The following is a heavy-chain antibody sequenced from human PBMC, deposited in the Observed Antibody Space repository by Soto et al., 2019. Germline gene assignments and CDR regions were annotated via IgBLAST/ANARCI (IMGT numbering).Heavy chain of an antibody. V-gene: IGHV3-23*01. CDR3: AKGGVPIPAAKNPLYMDV. CDR1: GFTFSSYA. J-gene: IGHJ6*03. CDR2: ISGSGGST. Sequence: GGSLRLSCAASGFTFSSYAMSWVRQAPGKGLEWVSAISGSGGSTYYADSVKGRFTISRDNSKNTLYLQMNSLRAEDTAVYYCAKGGVPIPAAKNPLYMDVWGKGTTVTVSS. D-gene: IGHD2-2*01.